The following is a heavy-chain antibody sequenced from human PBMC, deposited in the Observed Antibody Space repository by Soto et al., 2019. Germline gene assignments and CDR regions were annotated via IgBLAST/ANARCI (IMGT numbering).Heavy chain of an antibody. CDR3: AREGSYSAYNFAHGIQLWSFDF. V-gene: IGHV4-4*07. Sequence: AETLALGCTVSGGFINTFYWSWVRQPAGKGLDLLGRIFSSGSTSFNPSLESRVAMSVDTSKNHFSLNLSSVTAADMAVYYCAREGSYSAYNFAHGIQLWSFDFWGQGAMVTVSS. CDR2: IFSSGST. J-gene: IGHJ4*02. D-gene: IGHD5-12*01. CDR1: GGFINTFY.